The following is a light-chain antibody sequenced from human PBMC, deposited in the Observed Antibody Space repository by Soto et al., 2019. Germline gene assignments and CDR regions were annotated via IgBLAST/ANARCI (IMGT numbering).Light chain of an antibody. CDR2: DAY. Sequence: EIASTQSPATLSLSSGDRANSYFRASQSVSSYLAWYQQKPGQAHRLLIYDAYNRATGITARFSGSGSGTDFTLTINSLQPDDIATYYCQNYDSDPITFGQGKRLEIK. CDR3: QNYDSDPIT. J-gene: IGKJ5*01. V-gene: IGKV3-11*01. CDR1: QSVSSY.